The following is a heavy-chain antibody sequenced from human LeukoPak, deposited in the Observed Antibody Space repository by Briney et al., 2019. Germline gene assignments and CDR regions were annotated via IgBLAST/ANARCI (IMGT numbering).Heavy chain of an antibody. D-gene: IGHD2-2*01. CDR3: AKGRDSTSCYDN. J-gene: IGHJ4*02. CDR1: GFTFTNAW. CDR2: ISGSGGGT. Sequence: GGSLRLSCAASGFTFTNAWMNWVRQAPGKGLEWVSAISGSGGGTYYADSVKGRFTISRDNSKNMLFLQMNSLRAEDTAVYYCAKGRDSTSCYDNWGQGTLVTVSS. V-gene: IGHV3-23*01.